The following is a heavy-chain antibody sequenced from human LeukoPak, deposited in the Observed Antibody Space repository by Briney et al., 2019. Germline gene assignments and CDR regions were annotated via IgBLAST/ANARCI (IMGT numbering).Heavy chain of an antibody. V-gene: IGHV1-8*01. D-gene: IGHD4-17*01. CDR3: ARDRWGYGDSYDV. J-gene: IGHJ6*02. CDR2: MNPNSGNT. Sequence: ASVKVSCKASGYTFTNYDINWVRQATGQGLEWMGWMNPNSGNTGYAQKFQDRVTMTRSTSISTAYMELSSLRSDDTAVYYCARDRWGYGDSYDVWGQGTTVTVSS. CDR1: GYTFTNYD.